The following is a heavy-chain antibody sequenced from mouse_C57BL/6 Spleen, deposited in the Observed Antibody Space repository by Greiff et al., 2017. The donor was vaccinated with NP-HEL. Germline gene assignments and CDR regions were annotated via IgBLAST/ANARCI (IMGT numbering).Heavy chain of an antibody. CDR2: IYPGDGDT. V-gene: IGHV1-82*01. Sequence: VQLQQSGPELVKPGASVKISCKASGYAFSNSWMNWVKQRPGKGLEWIGRIYPGDGDTNYNGKFKGKATLTADKSSSTAYMQLSSLTSEDSAVYFCARHRIFYFDYWGQGTTLTVSS. J-gene: IGHJ2*01. CDR1: GYAFSNSW. D-gene: IGHD2-14*01. CDR3: ARHRIFYFDY.